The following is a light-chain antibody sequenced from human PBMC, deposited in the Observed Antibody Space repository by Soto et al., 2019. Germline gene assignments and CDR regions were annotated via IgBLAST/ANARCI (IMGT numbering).Light chain of an antibody. CDR3: QQYGSSPWT. Sequence: IVLTQSPGTLSLSPWERATLSCRASQSVSSGYLAWYQQKPGQAPRLLIYAASSRATGIPDRFSGSGSGTDFTLTISRLEPEDFAVYYCQQYGSSPWTFGQGTKVDIK. CDR1: QSVSSGY. J-gene: IGKJ1*01. V-gene: IGKV3-20*01. CDR2: AAS.